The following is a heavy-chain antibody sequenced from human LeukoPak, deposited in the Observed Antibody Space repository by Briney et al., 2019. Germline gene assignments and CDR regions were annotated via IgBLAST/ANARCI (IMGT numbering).Heavy chain of an antibody. CDR1: GFTFSSYW. Sequence: PGGSLRLSCAASGFTFSSYWMSWVRQAPGKGLEWVANIKQDGSEKYYVDSVKGRFTISRDNAKNSLYLQMNSLRAEDTAVYYCARVRHLVRGVLYYYYMDVWGKGTTVTISS. CDR3: ARVRHLVRGVLYYYYMDV. D-gene: IGHD3-10*01. CDR2: IKQDGSEK. J-gene: IGHJ6*03. V-gene: IGHV3-7*01.